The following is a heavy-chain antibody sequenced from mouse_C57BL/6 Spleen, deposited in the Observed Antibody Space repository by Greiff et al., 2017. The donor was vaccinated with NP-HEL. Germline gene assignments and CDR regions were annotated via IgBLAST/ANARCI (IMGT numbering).Heavy chain of an antibody. CDR2: ISDGGSYT. D-gene: IGHD1-1*01. V-gene: IGHV5-4*01. CDR1: GFTFSSYA. J-gene: IGHJ2*01. CDR3: SRDGYYGSSFFYCDY. Sequence: VQLVESGGGLVKPGGSLKLSCAASGFTFSSYAMSWVRQTPEKRLEWVATISDGGSYTYYPDNVKGRFTISRDNAKNNLYLQMSHLKSEDTAMYYCSRDGYYGSSFFYCDYWGQGTTLTVSS.